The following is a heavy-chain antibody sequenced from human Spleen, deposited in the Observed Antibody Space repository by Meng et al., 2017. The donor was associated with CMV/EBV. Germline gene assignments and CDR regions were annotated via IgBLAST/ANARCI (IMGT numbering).Heavy chain of an antibody. CDR3: AKEVLAAAGYYFDY. CDR1: GFTFSSYG. Sequence: GESLKISCAASGFTFSSYGINWVRQAPGKGLEWVSGINSSGGSKYNADSVKGRFTISGDNSKNTLYLQMNSLRAEDTAVYYCAKEVLAAAGYYFDYWGQGTLVTVSS. CDR2: INSSGGSK. V-gene: IGHV3-23*01. J-gene: IGHJ4*02. D-gene: IGHD6-13*01.